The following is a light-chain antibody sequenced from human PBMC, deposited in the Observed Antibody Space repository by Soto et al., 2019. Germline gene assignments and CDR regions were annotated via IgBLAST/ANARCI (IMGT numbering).Light chain of an antibody. V-gene: IGLV7-46*01. CDR3: LLSYRGARV. Sequence: QAVVTQEPSLTVSPGGTVTLTCGSSTGAVTSGHYPYWFQQKPGQAPRTLVYNTSDKHSWAPARFSGSLLGGKAALTLSGEQPEDEAEYYCLLSYRGARVFGGGNKVTVL. CDR1: TGAVTSGHY. J-gene: IGLJ3*02. CDR2: NTS.